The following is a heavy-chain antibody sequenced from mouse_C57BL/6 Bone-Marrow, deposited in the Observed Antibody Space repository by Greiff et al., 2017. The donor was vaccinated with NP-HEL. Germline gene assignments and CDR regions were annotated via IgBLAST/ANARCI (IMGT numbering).Heavy chain of an antibody. D-gene: IGHD1-1*01. J-gene: IGHJ4*01. CDR1: GFNIKDDY. Sequence: VQLQKSGAELVRPGASVKLSCTVSGFNIKDDYMHWVKQRPEQGLEWIGWIDPENGDTEYASKFQGKATITADTSSNTAYLQLSSLTSEDTAVYYCTTGGSSPYAMDYWGQGTSVTVSS. CDR3: TTGGSSPYAMDY. CDR2: IDPENGDT. V-gene: IGHV14-4*01.